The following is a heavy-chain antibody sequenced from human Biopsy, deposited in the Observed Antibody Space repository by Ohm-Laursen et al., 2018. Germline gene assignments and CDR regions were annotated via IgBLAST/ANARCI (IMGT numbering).Heavy chain of an antibody. D-gene: IGHD2-2*01. CDR3: VKDNGHGQLLQNYYYGMDV. CDR1: GFSVSSYD. V-gene: IGHV3-21*04. CDR2: ISETSSHI. J-gene: IGHJ6*02. Sequence: SLRLSCAASGFSVSSYDMNWVRQAPGKGLEWISYISETSSHIYDADSVRGRFTVARDIAKNSLYLQLNSLGAEDTALYYCVKDNGHGQLLQNYYYGMDVWGQGTTVTVSS.